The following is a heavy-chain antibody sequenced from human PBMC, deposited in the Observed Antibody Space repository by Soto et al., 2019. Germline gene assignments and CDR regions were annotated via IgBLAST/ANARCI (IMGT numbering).Heavy chain of an antibody. CDR3: ARGEYFDWLLDRAEYFQH. Sequence: QPLESGPGLVKPSQTLSLTCTVSGGSISSGGYYWSWIRQHPGKGLEWIGYIYYSGSTYYNPSLKSRVTISVDTSKNQFSLKLSSVTAADTAVYYCARGEYFDWLLDRAEYFQHWGQGTLVTVSS. CDR1: GGSISSGGYY. J-gene: IGHJ1*01. D-gene: IGHD3-9*01. V-gene: IGHV4-31*03. CDR2: IYYSGST.